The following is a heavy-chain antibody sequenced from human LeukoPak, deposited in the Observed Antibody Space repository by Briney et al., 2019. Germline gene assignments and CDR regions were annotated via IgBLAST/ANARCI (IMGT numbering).Heavy chain of an antibody. CDR2: INHSGST. J-gene: IGHJ5*02. D-gene: IGHD5-12*01. V-gene: IGHV4-34*01. CDR1: GGSFSGYY. Sequence: PSETLSLTCAVYGGSFSGYYWSWIRQPPGKGLEWIGEINHSGSTNYNPSLTSRVTISVDTSKNQFSLKLSSVTAADTAVYYCARSWLRLFVDPWGQGTLVTVSS. CDR3: ARSWLRLFVDP.